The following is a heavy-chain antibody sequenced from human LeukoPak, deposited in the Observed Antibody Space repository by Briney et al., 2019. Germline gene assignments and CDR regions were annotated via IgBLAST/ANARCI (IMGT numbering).Heavy chain of an antibody. Sequence: ASVKVSCKASGGTFSSYAISCVRQAPGQGLEWMGGIIPIFGTANYAQKFQGRVTITADESTSTAYMELSSLRSEDTAVYYCAGRGGAMVRGVRSYYFDYWGQGTLVTVSS. CDR3: AGRGGAMVRGVRSYYFDY. CDR2: IIPIFGTA. V-gene: IGHV1-69*13. CDR1: GGTFSSYA. D-gene: IGHD3-10*01. J-gene: IGHJ4*02.